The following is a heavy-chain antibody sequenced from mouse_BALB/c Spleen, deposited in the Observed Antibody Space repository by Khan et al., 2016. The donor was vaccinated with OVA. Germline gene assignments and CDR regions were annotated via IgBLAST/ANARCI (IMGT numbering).Heavy chain of an antibody. CDR3: ARLAAFYGNYSDY. CDR1: GYAFSRYW. Sequence: QVRLQQSGAELVRPGSSVKISCKASGYAFSRYWMNWVKQRPEQGLEWIGQIYPGDGDTNYNGKFKGKATLTADKSSSTAYMQLSSLTSEDSAVYCCARLAAFYGNYSDYWGQGTTLTVSS. CDR2: IYPGDGDT. J-gene: IGHJ2*01. V-gene: IGHV1-80*01. D-gene: IGHD2-10*01.